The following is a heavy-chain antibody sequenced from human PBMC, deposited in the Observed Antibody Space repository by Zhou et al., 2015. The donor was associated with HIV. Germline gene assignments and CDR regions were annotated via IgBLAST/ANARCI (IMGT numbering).Heavy chain of an antibody. CDR2: FDPEDGET. CDR1: GYTLTELS. CDR3: ARGSHDSGPYPYGFDY. D-gene: IGHD3-22*01. Sequence: QVQLVQSGAEVKKPGASVKVSCKVSGYTLTELSMHWVRQAPGKGLEWMGGFDPEDGETIYAQKFQGRVTMTEDTSTDTAYMELGSLTSDDSAVYFCARGSHDSGPYPYGFDYWGQGTLVTVSS. V-gene: IGHV1-24*01. J-gene: IGHJ4*02.